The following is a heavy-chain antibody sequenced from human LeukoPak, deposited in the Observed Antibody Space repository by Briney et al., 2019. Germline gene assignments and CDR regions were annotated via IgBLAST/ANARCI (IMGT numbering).Heavy chain of an antibody. V-gene: IGHV3-9*01. CDR2: ISWNSGSI. Sequence: GGSLRLSCAASGFTFDDYAMHWVRQAPGKGLEWVSGISWNSGSIGYADSVKGRFTISRDNSKNTLYLQMNSLRAEDTAVYYCAKEPQQLVRGYYFDYWGQGTLVTVSS. CDR3: AKEPQQLVRGYYFDY. J-gene: IGHJ4*02. D-gene: IGHD6-13*01. CDR1: GFTFDDYA.